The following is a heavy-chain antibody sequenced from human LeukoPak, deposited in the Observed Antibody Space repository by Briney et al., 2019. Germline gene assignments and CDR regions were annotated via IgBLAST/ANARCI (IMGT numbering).Heavy chain of an antibody. D-gene: IGHD6-6*01. J-gene: IGHJ6*03. CDR3: ARRSSSSHYYYYYYMDV. Sequence: PGESLKISCKGSGYSFTSYWIGWVRQMPGKGLEWMGIIYPGDSDTRYSPSFQGQVTISADKSISTAYLQWSSLKASDTAMYYRARRSSSSHYYYYYYMDVWGKGTTVTVSS. V-gene: IGHV5-51*01. CDR2: IYPGDSDT. CDR1: GYSFTSYW.